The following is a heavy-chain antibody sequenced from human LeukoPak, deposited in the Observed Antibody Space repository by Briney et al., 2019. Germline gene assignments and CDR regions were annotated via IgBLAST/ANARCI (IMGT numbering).Heavy chain of an antibody. CDR2: ISYDGSNK. CDR3: ASDPFDSSGYYPLDY. Sequence: GRSLRLSCAASGFTFSSYAMHWVRQAPGKGLEWVAVISYDGSNKYYADSVKGRFTISRDNSKNALYLQMNSLRPEDTAVYYCASDPFDSSGYYPLDYWGQGTLVTVSS. CDR1: GFTFSSYA. D-gene: IGHD3-22*01. J-gene: IGHJ4*02. V-gene: IGHV3-30-3*01.